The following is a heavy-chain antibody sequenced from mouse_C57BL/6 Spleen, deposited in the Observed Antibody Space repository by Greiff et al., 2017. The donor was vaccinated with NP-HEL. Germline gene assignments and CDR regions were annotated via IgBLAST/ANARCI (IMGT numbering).Heavy chain of an antibody. CDR3: ARTPRLTGFDY. J-gene: IGHJ2*01. CDR2: INPYNGGT. CDR1: GYTFTDYY. D-gene: IGHD4-1*01. V-gene: IGHV1-19*01. Sequence: EVQLQQSGPVLVKPGASVKMSCKASGYTFTDYYMNWVKQSHGKSLEWIGVINPYNGGTSYNQKFKGKATLTVDKSSSTAYMELNSLTSEDSAVYYCARTPRLTGFDYWGQGTTLTVSS.